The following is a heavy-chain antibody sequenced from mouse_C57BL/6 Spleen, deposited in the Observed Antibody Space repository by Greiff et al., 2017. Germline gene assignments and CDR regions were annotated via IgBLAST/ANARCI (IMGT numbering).Heavy chain of an antibody. CDR3: AREGYSNHYYAMDY. J-gene: IGHJ4*01. V-gene: IGHV1-61*01. CDR1: GYTFTSYW. D-gene: IGHD2-5*01. CDR2: IYPSDSET. Sequence: QVHVKQPGAELVRPGSSVKLSCKASGYTFTSYWMDWVKQRPGQGLEWIGNIYPSDSETHYNQKFKDKATLTVDKSSSTAYMQLSSLTSEDSAVYYCAREGYSNHYYAMDYWGQGTSVTGSS.